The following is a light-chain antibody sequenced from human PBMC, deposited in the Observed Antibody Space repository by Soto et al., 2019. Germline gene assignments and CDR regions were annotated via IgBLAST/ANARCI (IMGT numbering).Light chain of an antibody. V-gene: IGKV3-20*01. CDR1: QSVSGSY. CDR2: GAS. J-gene: IGKJ5*01. CDR3: HQYGGSHFT. Sequence: ENVLTQSPGTLSSSPGERATLSCRASQSVSGSYLTWYQQKPGQAPRLLIHGASNRAPGIPDRFSGSGSATDFTLTISRLEPEDFAVYYCHQYGGSHFTFGQGTRLEIK.